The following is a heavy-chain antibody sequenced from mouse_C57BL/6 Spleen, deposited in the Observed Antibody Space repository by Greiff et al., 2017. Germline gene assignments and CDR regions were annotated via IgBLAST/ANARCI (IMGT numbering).Heavy chain of an antibody. V-gene: IGHV1-39*01. CDR3: SRSRYSNYVYFDY. Sequence: EVQLQESGPELVKPGASVKISCKASGYSFTDYNMNWVKQSNGKSLEWIGVLNPNYGTTSYNQKFKGKATLTVDQSSSTAYMQLNSLTSEDSAVYYCSRSRYSNYVYFDYWGQGTTLTVSS. D-gene: IGHD2-5*01. CDR1: GYSFTDYN. CDR2: LNPNYGTT. J-gene: IGHJ2*01.